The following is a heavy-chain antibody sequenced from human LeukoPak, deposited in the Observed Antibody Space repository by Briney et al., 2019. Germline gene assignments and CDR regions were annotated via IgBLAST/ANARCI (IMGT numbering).Heavy chain of an antibody. CDR1: GFTFSNSA. D-gene: IGHD1-1*01. CDR2: ISGGGGST. Sequence: PGGSLRLSCAASGFTFSNSAMSWVRQAPGKGLEWVSTISGGGGSTYYADSVKGRFTISRDNSKNTLYLQMNSLRAEDAALYHCARVLRLERPYYYYYMDVWGKGTTVTISS. V-gene: IGHV3-23*01. J-gene: IGHJ6*03. CDR3: ARVLRLERPYYYYYMDV.